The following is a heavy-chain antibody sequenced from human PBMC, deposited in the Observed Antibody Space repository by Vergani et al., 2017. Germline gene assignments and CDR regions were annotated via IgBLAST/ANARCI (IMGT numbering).Heavy chain of an antibody. Sequence: QVQLQQWGAGLLKPSETLSLTCAVYGGSFSGYYWSWIRQPPGKGLEWIGEINHSGSTYYNPSLKSRVTISVDTSKNQFSLKLSSVTAADTAVYYCAREDYSSSWVFDYWGQGTLVTVSS. D-gene: IGHD6-13*01. V-gene: IGHV4-34*01. CDR3: AREDYSSSWVFDY. J-gene: IGHJ4*02. CDR1: GGSFSGYY. CDR2: INHSGST.